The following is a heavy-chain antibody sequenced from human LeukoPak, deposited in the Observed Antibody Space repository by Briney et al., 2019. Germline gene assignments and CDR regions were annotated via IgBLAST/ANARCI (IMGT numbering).Heavy chain of an antibody. V-gene: IGHV4-34*01. CDR3: ARGRWFDP. CDR2: INHSGST. CDR1: GGSFSGYY. J-gene: IGHJ5*02. Sequence: PSETLSLTCAVYGGSFSGYYWSWIRQPPGKGLEWIGEINHSGSTNYNPSLKSRVTISVDTSKDQFSLKLSSVTAADTAVYYCARGRWFDPWGQGTLVTVSS.